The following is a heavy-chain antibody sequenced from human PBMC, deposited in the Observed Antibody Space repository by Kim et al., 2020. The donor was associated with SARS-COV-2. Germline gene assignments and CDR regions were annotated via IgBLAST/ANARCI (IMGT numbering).Heavy chain of an antibody. D-gene: IGHD1-7*01. CDR3: ARKKNNWNYADFDL. CDR2: IWYDGSSK. V-gene: IGHV3-33*01. J-gene: IGHJ4*02. Sequence: GGSLRLSCVASGFTFSAYGMHWVRQAPGKGLEWVAVIWYDGSSKYYGDSVKGRFTVSRDNSKNTLYLQMNSLRAEDTGVYYCARKKNNWNYADFDLWGQGTLVTVSS. CDR1: GFTFSAYG.